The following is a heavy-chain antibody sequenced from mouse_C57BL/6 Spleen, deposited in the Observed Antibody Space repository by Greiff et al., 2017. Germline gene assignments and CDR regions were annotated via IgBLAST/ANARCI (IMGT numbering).Heavy chain of an antibody. Sequence: VQLQQPGAELVKPGASVKMSCKASGYTFTSYWITWVKQRPGQGLEWIGDLYPGSGSTNYNEKFKSKATLTVDTSSSTAYMQLSSLTSEDSAVDYCARRIYYYGRGDYFDYWGQGTTLTVSS. D-gene: IGHD1-1*01. J-gene: IGHJ2*01. CDR1: GYTFTSYW. CDR3: ARRIYYYGRGDYFDY. V-gene: IGHV1-55*01. CDR2: LYPGSGST.